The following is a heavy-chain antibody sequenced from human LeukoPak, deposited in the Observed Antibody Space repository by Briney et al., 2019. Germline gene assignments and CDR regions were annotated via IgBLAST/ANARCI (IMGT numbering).Heavy chain of an antibody. CDR2: ISGSGGST. V-gene: IGHV3-23*01. CDR3: AKDPYSSSWYGGNWFDP. D-gene: IGHD6-13*01. Sequence: TGGSLRLSCAASGFTFSSYAMSWVRQAPGKGLEWVSAISGSGGSTYYADSVKGRFTISRDNSKNTLYLQMNSLRAEDTAVYYCAKDPYSSSWYGGNWFDPWGQGTLVTVSS. CDR1: GFTFSSYA. J-gene: IGHJ5*02.